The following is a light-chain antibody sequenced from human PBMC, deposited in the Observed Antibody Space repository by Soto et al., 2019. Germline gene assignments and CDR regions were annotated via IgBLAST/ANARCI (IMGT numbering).Light chain of an antibody. CDR2: DVF. CDR3: QQYDYYPWT. Sequence: DIQMTQSPSTLSASVGDRVTITCRASQSIGRWLAWYQQKPGKAPNLLIYDVFSLNSGVPSRFSGSGTETEFTLTIRSLKPNDFATYYCQQYDYYPWTFGQGTTVEIK. V-gene: IGKV1-5*01. J-gene: IGKJ1*01. CDR1: QSIGRW.